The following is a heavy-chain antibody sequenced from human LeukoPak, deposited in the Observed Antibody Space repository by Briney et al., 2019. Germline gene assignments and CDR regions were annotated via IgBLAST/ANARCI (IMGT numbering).Heavy chain of an antibody. CDR1: GFTFSSYS. V-gene: IGHV3-21*01. J-gene: IGHJ4*02. Sequence: GGSLRLSCAASGFTFSSYSMNWVRQAPGKGLEWVSSISSSSSYIYSADSVKGRFTISRDNAKNSLYLQMNSLRAEDTAVYYCARDSFGVSSSLDYWGQGTPVAVSS. CDR2: ISSSSSYI. CDR3: ARDSFGVSSSLDY. D-gene: IGHD6-13*01.